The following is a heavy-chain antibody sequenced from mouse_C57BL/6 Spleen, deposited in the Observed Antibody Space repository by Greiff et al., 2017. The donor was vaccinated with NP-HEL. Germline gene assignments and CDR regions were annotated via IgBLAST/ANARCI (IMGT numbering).Heavy chain of an antibody. D-gene: IGHD1-1*01. J-gene: IGHJ1*03. V-gene: IGHV5-16*01. CDR2: INYDGSST. CDR1: GFTFSDYY. Sequence: EVKLVESEGGLVQPGSSMKLSCTASGFTFSDYYMAWVRQVPEKGLEWVANINYDGSSTYYLDSLQSRFIISRDNAKNILYLQMSSLKSEDTATYYCARDYYYGSSHWYFDVWGTGTTVTVSS. CDR3: ARDYYYGSSHWYFDV.